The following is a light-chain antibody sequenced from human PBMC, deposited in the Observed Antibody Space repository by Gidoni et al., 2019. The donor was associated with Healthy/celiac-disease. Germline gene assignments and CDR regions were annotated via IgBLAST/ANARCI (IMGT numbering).Light chain of an antibody. CDR3: QQRSNWPRT. CDR2: DAS. CDR1: QSVSSY. Sequence: EIVLTQSPATLSLSPGERATLSCRASQSVSSYLAWYQQKPGQAPRLLIYDASNRATGIPARFSGSGSGTDFTLTIISLEPEDFAVYYGQQRSNWPRTFGQXTKVEIK. V-gene: IGKV3-11*01. J-gene: IGKJ1*01.